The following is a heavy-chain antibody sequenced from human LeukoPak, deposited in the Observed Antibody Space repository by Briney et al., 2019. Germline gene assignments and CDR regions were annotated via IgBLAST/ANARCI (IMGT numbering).Heavy chain of an antibody. V-gene: IGHV1-18*01. CDR2: ISAYNGNT. CDR1: GYTFTSYG. J-gene: IGHJ4*02. D-gene: IGHD3-9*01. CDR3: ARDYYDILTGYEVPPHDY. Sequence: GASVKVSCKASGYTFTSYGISWVRQAPGQGLEWMGWISAYNGNTNYAQKLQGRVTTTTDTSTSTAYMELRSLRSDDTAVYYCARDYYDILTGYEVPPHDYWGQGTLVTVSS.